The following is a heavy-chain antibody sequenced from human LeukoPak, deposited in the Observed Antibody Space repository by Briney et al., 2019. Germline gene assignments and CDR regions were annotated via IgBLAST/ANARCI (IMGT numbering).Heavy chain of an antibody. J-gene: IGHJ5*02. CDR1: GYTFTSYH. CDR2: INPNSGGT. CDR3: ARDTVKGYGDYYNWFDP. D-gene: IGHD4-17*01. V-gene: IGHV1-2*02. Sequence: ASVKVSCKASGYTFTSYHIHWVRQAPGQGLEWMGWINPNSGGTNYAQKFQGRVTMTRDTSISTAYMELSRLRSDDTAVYYCARDTVKGYGDYYNWFDPWGQGTLVTVSS.